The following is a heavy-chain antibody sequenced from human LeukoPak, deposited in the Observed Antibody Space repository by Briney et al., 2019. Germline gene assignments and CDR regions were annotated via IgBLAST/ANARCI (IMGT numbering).Heavy chain of an antibody. CDR2: FDPEDGER. V-gene: IGHV1-24*01. J-gene: IGHJ6*04. D-gene: IGHD3-10*01. CDR1: GYTLTELS. CDR3: ATLMFRGVIGDNYFGMDV. Sequence: ASVKVSCKASGYTLTELSMHWVRQAPGKGLEWMGGFDPEDGERIYAQKFQGRITMTEDTSTDTAYMELSSLRSEDTAVYYCATLMFRGVIGDNYFGMDVWGKGTTVTVSS.